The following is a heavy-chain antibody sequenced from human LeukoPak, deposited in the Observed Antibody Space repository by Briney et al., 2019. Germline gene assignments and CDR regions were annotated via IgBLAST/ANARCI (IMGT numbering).Heavy chain of an antibody. V-gene: IGHV1-2*02. CDR3: AKRGVVIRVILVGFHKQAYYFDS. D-gene: IGHD3-10*01. CDR1: GYSFSDYY. J-gene: IGHJ4*02. Sequence: ASVKVSCKASGYSFSDYYMHWVRQAPAQGLEWMGWISPNSVENVYAQKFQGRVTMTRDTSISTAYMELSRLRSDDTAVYFCAKRGVVIRVILVGFHKQAYYFDSWGQGALVTVSS. CDR2: ISPNSVEN.